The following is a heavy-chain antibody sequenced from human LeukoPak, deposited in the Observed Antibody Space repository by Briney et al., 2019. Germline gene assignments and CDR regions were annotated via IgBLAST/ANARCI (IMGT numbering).Heavy chain of an antibody. CDR3: ARVSSIAAAGISSGLGY. CDR1: GYTFTSYG. CDR2: ISAYNGNT. Sequence: ASVKVSCKASGYTFTSYGISWVRQAPGQGLEWTGWISAYNGNTNYAQKFQGRVTMTRDTSISTAYMELSRLRSDDTAVYYCARVSSIAAAGISSGLGYWGQGTLVTVSS. J-gene: IGHJ4*02. D-gene: IGHD6-13*01. V-gene: IGHV1-18*01.